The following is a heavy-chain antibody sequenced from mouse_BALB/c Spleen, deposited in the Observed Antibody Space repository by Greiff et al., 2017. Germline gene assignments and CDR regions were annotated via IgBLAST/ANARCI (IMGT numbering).Heavy chain of an antibody. CDR2: INPNNGGT. CDR3: ARTHYGFDY. V-gene: IGHV1-18*01. Sequence: EVKLVESGPELVKPGASVKIPCKASGYTFTDYNMDWVKQSHGKSLEWIGDINPNNGGTIYNQKFKGKATLTVDKSSSTAYMELRSLTSEDTAVYYCARTHYGFDYWGQGTTLTVSS. CDR1: GYTFTDYN. J-gene: IGHJ2*01. D-gene: IGHD1-1*02.